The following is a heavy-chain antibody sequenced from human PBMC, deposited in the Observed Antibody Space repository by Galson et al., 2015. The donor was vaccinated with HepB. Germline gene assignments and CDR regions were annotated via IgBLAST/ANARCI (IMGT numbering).Heavy chain of an antibody. Sequence: QVQLQESGPGLVKPSETLSLTCPISGASFSNYYWSWIRQPPGQGLELIGSIAFSGSTNYNPSLKSRVTMSVDMSERRFSLNLISVVVADTAVYYCARAASEFISSDAFEIWGPGTMVTVSS. CDR2: IAFSGST. CDR1: GASFSNYY. J-gene: IGHJ3*02. D-gene: IGHD6-6*01. V-gene: IGHV4-59*01. CDR3: ARAASEFISSDAFEI.